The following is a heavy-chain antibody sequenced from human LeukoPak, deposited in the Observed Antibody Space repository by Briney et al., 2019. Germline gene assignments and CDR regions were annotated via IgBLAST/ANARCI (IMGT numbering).Heavy chain of an antibody. J-gene: IGHJ4*02. V-gene: IGHV1-58*01. D-gene: IGHD2-15*01. CDR2: LLATSHT. CDR3: AAVIGSGGDPGLFDY. Sequence: LLATSHTNYAQNFHQRLTIPSHISTTTAYMELSSLRSEDTAVYYCAAVIGSGGDPGLFDYWGQGTQVTVSS.